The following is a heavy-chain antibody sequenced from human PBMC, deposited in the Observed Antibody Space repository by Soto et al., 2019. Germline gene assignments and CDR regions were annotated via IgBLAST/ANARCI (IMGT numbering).Heavy chain of an antibody. CDR3: ARGPGDIVVVPAAINYYYYMDV. Sequence: ASVKVSCKASGYTFTSYDINWVRQATGQGLEWMGWMNPNSGNTGYAQKFQGRVTMTRNTSISTAYMELSSLRSEDTAVYYCARGPGDIVVVPAAINYYYYMDVWGKGTSVTVSS. CDR1: GYTFTSYD. J-gene: IGHJ6*03. D-gene: IGHD2-2*01. V-gene: IGHV1-8*01. CDR2: MNPNSGNT.